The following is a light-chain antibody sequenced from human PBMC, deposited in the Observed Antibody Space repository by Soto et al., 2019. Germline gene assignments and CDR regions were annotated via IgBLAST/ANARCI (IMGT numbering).Light chain of an antibody. CDR1: SSNIGGNS. Sequence: QSVLTQSPSVSAAPGQKVTISCSGSSSNIGGNSVSWYHQLPGTAPKLLIYDDNKRPSGIPDRSSGSKSGTSATLGITGFQTGDEADYYCGSWDSSLSAYVFGTGTKVTVL. CDR2: DDN. CDR3: GSWDSSLSAYV. J-gene: IGLJ1*01. V-gene: IGLV1-51*01.